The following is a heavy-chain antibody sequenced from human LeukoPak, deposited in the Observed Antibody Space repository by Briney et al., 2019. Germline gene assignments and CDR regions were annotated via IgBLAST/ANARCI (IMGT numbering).Heavy chain of an antibody. CDR2: INSDGSST. V-gene: IGHV3-74*01. D-gene: IGHD3-16*02. J-gene: IGHJ4*02. CDR1: GFTFSSYW. CDR3: ARVSYYDYVWGSYRYSDY. Sequence: GGSLRLSCAASGFTFSSYWMHWVRQAPGKGLVWVSRINSDGSSTSYADSVKGRFTISRDNAKNTLYLQMNSLRAEDTAVYYCARVSYYDYVWGSYRYSDYWGQRTLVTVSS.